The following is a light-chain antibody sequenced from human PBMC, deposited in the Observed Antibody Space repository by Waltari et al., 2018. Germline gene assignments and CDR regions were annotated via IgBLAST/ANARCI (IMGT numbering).Light chain of an antibody. CDR3: QEHGASSRT. Sequence: EIVLTQSPGTLSLSPGERATLSCRVSQSVRSSYLAWYQQKPGQAPRLLIYGASTRATGIPDRFGGSGSGTDFTLTITRLEPEDFAVYYCQEHGASSRTFGQGTRVDI. CDR2: GAS. CDR1: QSVRSSY. V-gene: IGKV3-20*01. J-gene: IGKJ1*01.